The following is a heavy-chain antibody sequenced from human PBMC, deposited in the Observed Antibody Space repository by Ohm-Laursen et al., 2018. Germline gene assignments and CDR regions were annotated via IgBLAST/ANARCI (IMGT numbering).Heavy chain of an antibody. CDR3: ASDVYYYDSSGAVWYFDL. CDR1: GGSISSYY. J-gene: IGHJ2*01. V-gene: IGHV4-59*12. Sequence: SDTLSLTCTVSGGSISSYYWSWIRQPPGKGLEWIGYIFYTGSANYNPSLKSQVAISVDTSKNQFSLKLSSVTAADTAVYYCASDVYYYDSSGAVWYFDLWGRGTLVTVSS. CDR2: IFYTGSA. D-gene: IGHD3-22*01.